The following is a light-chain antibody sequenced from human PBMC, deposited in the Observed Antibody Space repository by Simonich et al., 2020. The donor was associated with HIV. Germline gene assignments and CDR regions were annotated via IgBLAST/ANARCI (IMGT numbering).Light chain of an antibody. CDR1: QSISSW. V-gene: IGKV1-5*03. J-gene: IGKJ1*01. CDR2: MAS. CDR3: QQYNSYSQM. Sequence: DIQMPQSPSTLPASVGDRVTSTCLSRQSISSWLAWYQQKPGKAPNILIYMASSLESGVPSRFSGSGSGTEFTLTISSLQPDDFATYYCQQYNSYSQMFGQGTRVEIK.